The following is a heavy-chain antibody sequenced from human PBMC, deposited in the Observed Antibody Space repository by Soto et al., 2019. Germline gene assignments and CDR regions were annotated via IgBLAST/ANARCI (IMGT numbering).Heavy chain of an antibody. CDR1: GYTFTSYG. CDR3: ARDLAYDILTGYSQREGFDP. J-gene: IGHJ5*02. Sequence: QVQLVQSGAEVKKPGASVKVSCKASGYTFTSYGISWVRQAPGQGLEWMGWISAYNGNTNYAQKPQGRVTMTTDTSTSTAYMELRSLRSDDTAVYYCARDLAYDILTGYSQREGFDPWGQGTLVTVSS. V-gene: IGHV1-18*01. CDR2: ISAYNGNT. D-gene: IGHD3-9*01.